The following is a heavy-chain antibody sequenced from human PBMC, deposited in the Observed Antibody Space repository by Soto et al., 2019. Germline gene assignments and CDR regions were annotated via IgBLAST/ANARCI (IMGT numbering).Heavy chain of an antibody. Sequence: SETLSLTCTVAGGSISSYYWSWIRQPPGKGLEWIGYIYYSGSTNYNPSLKSRVTISVDTSKNQFSLKLSSVTAADTAVYYCARETGVAASSFDYWGQGTLVTVSS. J-gene: IGHJ4*02. CDR2: IYYSGST. V-gene: IGHV4-59*01. D-gene: IGHD6-13*01. CDR3: ARETGVAASSFDY. CDR1: GGSISSYY.